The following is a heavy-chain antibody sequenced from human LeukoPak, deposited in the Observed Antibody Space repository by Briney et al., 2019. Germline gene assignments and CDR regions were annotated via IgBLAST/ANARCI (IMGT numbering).Heavy chain of an antibody. CDR3: ARANMIISAFDF. D-gene: IGHD3-16*01. Sequence: SETLSLTCPVSGGSTSSYYWSWIRQPPGKGLEWIGSLYYSGSTNSNPSLKTRVTMSVDTYKNRFSLNLSSMTAADTAVYYCARANMIISAFDFWGQGTMVTVSS. V-gene: IGHV4-59*01. CDR2: LYYSGST. J-gene: IGHJ3*01. CDR1: GGSTSSYY.